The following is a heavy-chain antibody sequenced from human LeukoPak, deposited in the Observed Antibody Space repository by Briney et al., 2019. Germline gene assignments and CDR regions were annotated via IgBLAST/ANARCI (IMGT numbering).Heavy chain of an antibody. Sequence: GGSLRLSCAASGFTFSSYAMSWVRQAPGKGLEWVLAISGSGGSTYYADSVKGRFTISRDNSKNTLYLQMNSLRAEDTAVYYCAKDAWASSGYYSPYYFDCWGQGTLVTVSS. CDR2: ISGSGGST. CDR3: AKDAWASSGYYSPYYFDC. V-gene: IGHV3-23*01. J-gene: IGHJ4*02. CDR1: GFTFSSYA. D-gene: IGHD3-22*01.